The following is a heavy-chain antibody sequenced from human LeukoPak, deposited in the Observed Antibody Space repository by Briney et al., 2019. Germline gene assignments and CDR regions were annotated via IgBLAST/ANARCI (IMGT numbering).Heavy chain of an antibody. V-gene: IGHV3-66*01. J-gene: IGHJ6*02. CDR2: IYSGGST. CDR1: GFTFTNFA. D-gene: IGHD6-13*01. CDR3: AKGKAAAGDYYYYGMDV. Sequence: GGCLRLSCAASGFTFTNFAMKWVRQAPGKGLEWVSVIYSGGSTYYADSVKGRFTISRDNSKNTLYLQMNSLRAEDTAVYYCAKGKAAAGDYYYYGMDVWGQGTTVTVSS.